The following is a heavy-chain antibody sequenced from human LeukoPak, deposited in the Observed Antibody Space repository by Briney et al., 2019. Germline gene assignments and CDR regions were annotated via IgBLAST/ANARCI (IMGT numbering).Heavy chain of an antibody. CDR2: IYYTGST. D-gene: IGHD3-10*01. CDR1: IVSIKNYY. Sequence: SETLSLTCSFSIVSIKNYYWNWIRLSPGKGMQWIGYIYYTGSTDYNFSLKSRVTISVDTSKNQFSLKLSSVTAADTAVYYCARDEGLWFGELLDYWGQGTLVTVSS. J-gene: IGHJ4*02. CDR3: ARDEGLWFGELLDY. V-gene: IGHV4-59*12.